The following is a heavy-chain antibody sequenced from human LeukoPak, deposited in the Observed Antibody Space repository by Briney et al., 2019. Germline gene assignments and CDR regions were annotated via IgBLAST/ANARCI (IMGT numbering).Heavy chain of an antibody. CDR2: ISGSGGST. CDR3: AKDQAFGEGYFDY. V-gene: IGHV3-23*01. D-gene: IGHD3-10*01. Sequence: GGSLRLSCAASGFTFSSYAMSCVRQAPGKGLEWVSAISGSGGSTYYADSVKGRFTISRDNSKNTLYLQMNSLRAEDTAVYYCAKDQAFGEGYFDYWGQGTLVTVSS. J-gene: IGHJ4*02. CDR1: GFTFSSYA.